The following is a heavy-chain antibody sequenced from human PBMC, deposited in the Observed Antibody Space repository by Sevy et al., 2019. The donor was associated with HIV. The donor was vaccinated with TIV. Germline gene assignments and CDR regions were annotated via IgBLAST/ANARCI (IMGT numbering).Heavy chain of an antibody. CDR3: ARRTYSRTTFDY. CDR1: GCTISSSTYY. Sequence: SETLSLTCTVSGCTISSSTYYWAWLRPPPGQGLEWIGSIYYSGSTYYNPSLKSRVTISVDTSKNQFSLRLSSVTAADTAVYYCARRTYSRTTFDYWGQGTLVTVSS. J-gene: IGHJ4*02. V-gene: IGHV4-39*01. D-gene: IGHD6-13*01. CDR2: IYYSGST.